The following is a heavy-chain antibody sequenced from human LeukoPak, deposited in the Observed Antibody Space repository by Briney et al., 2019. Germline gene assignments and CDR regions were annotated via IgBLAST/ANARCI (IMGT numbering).Heavy chain of an antibody. V-gene: IGHV3-23*01. CDR2: VSKSDGTT. Sequence: GGSLRLSCAASGFTFTTYAMSWVRQAPGKELEWVSSVSKSDGTTYYADSVKGRLTISRDNSKNTLHLQMNGPRAEDTAVYYCARGSYGMDVWGQGTTVTVSS. J-gene: IGHJ6*02. CDR3: ARGSYGMDV. CDR1: GFTFTTYA.